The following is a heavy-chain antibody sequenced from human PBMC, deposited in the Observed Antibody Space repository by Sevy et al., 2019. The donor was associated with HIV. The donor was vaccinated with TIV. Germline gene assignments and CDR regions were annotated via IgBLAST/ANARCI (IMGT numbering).Heavy chain of an antibody. CDR1: GYTFTGYY. J-gene: IGHJ4*02. V-gene: IGHV1-2*02. CDR3: ARDLHSGSYYRRFDY. Sequence: ASVKVSCKASGYTFTGYYMHWVRQAPGQGLEWMGWINPNSGGTNYAQKFQGRVTMTRHTSISTAYMELSRLRSDDTAVYYCARDLHSGSYYRRFDYWGQGTLVTVSS. D-gene: IGHD1-26*01. CDR2: INPNSGGT.